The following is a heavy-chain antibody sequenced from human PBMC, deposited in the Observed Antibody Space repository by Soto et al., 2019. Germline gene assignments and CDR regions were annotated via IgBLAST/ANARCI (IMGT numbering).Heavy chain of an antibody. CDR2: INPNSGGT. J-gene: IGHJ6*02. Sequence: GASVKVSCKASGYTFTGYYMHWVRQATGQVLEWMGWINPNSGGTNYAQKFQGWVTMTRDTSISTAYMELSRLRSDDTAVYYCVTGGPIVVVPAAIPDYYYGMDVWGQGTTVTVSS. CDR3: VTGGPIVVVPAAIPDYYYGMDV. CDR1: GYTFTGYY. D-gene: IGHD2-2*02. V-gene: IGHV1-2*04.